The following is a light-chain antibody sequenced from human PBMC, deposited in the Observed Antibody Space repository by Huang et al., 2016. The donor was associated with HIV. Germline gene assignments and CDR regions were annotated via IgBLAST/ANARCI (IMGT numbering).Light chain of an antibody. CDR1: QSVFKN. J-gene: IGKJ1*01. CDR3: QQYNTSPRT. CDR2: GSS. Sequence: ENLMTQSPSTLSVSPGESATLSCRASQSVFKNLAWYQQNPGQAPKLLIYGSSTRAAGIPARFSGSGSGTDFTLTISSLQSEDFAVYYGQQYNTSPRTFGQGTKVEV. V-gene: IGKV3-15*01.